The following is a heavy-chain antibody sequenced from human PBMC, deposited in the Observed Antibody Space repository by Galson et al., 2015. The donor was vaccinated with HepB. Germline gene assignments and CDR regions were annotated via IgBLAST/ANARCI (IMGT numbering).Heavy chain of an antibody. CDR3: ARGGYSYGYYWYFDL. Sequence: SVKVSCKASGGTFNIYAISWVRQAPGQGLEWMGGIIPILNTSNYAQKFQGRVTITANKSTTTTYMELSSLRSEDTAVYYCARGGYSYGYYWYFDLWGRGTLVTVSS. CDR1: GGTFNIYA. D-gene: IGHD5-18*01. CDR2: IIPILNTS. V-gene: IGHV1-69*10. J-gene: IGHJ2*01.